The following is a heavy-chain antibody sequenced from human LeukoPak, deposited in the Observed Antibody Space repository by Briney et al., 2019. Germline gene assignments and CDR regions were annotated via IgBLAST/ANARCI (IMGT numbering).Heavy chain of an antibody. CDR1: GGSISGYY. Sequence: SETLSLTCTVSGGSISGYYLNWIRQPPGKGLEWIGYMFYSGSTSYNPSLKSRVTISLDTSKNQFSLKVTSVTAADTAMYYCARSQTGYTGSYGLFDPWGQGTLVTVSS. D-gene: IGHD1-26*01. CDR2: MFYSGST. CDR3: ARSQTGYTGSYGLFDP. J-gene: IGHJ5*02. V-gene: IGHV4-59*01.